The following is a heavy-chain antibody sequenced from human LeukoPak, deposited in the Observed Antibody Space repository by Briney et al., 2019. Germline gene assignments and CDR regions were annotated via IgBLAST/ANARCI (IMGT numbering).Heavy chain of an antibody. J-gene: IGHJ4*02. Sequence: GGSLRISCADSGFTFSSYAMSWVRQAPGKGLEWVSAISGSGGSTYYADSVKGRFTISRDNSKNTLYLQMNSLRAEDTAVYYCAKSGKTTTVTTDYWGQGTLVTVSS. CDR1: GFTFSSYA. D-gene: IGHD4-17*01. V-gene: IGHV3-23*01. CDR3: AKSGKTTTVTTDY. CDR2: ISGSGGST.